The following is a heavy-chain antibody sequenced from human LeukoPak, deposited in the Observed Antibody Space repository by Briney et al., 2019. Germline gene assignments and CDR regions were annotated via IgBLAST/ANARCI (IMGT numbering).Heavy chain of an antibody. D-gene: IGHD3-16*01. Sequence: GGSLRLSCAASGFTFSSYGMHWVRQAPGKGLEWVAVISYDGSNKYYADSVKGRFTISRDNSKNTLYLQMNSLRAEDTAVYYCARDVPLRYDYVWGSLDYWGQGTLVTVSS. CDR3: ARDVPLRYDYVWGSLDY. J-gene: IGHJ4*02. CDR2: ISYDGSNK. V-gene: IGHV3-30*03. CDR1: GFTFSSYG.